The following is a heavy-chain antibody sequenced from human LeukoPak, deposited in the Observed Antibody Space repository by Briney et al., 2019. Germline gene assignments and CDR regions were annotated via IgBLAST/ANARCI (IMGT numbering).Heavy chain of an antibody. D-gene: IGHD3-3*01. CDR2: IYAGGNT. V-gene: IGHV4-4*07. CDR3: ARDSRYFDFWSGYVGY. Sequence: SETLSLTCTVSGGSISFYYWTWIRQSAGKGLEWIGRIYAGGNTNYSPSLKSRATLSIDTSKNHFSLKLTSVTAADTAVYYCARDSRYFDFWSGYVGYWGQGILVTVSS. CDR1: GGSISFYY. J-gene: IGHJ4*02.